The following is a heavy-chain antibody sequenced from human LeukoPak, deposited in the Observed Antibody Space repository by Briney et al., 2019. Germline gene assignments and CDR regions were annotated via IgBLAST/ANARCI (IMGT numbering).Heavy chain of an antibody. CDR3: ARASHVIVVASD. V-gene: IGHV3-30-3*01. J-gene: IGHJ4*02. D-gene: IGHD3-22*01. Sequence: GGSLRLSCAASGFTFDDYAMHWVRQAPGKGLEWVAVISYDGSNKYYADSVKGRFTISRDNSKNTLYLQMNSLRAEDTAVYYCARASHVIVVASDWGQGTLVTVSS. CDR2: ISYDGSNK. CDR1: GFTFDDYA.